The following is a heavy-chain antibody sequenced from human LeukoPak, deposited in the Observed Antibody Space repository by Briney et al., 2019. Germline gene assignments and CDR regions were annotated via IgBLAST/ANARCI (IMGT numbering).Heavy chain of an antibody. CDR2: INSDGRKT. V-gene: IGHV3-74*01. Sequence: GGSLRLSCAASGFIFSSFWMHWVRQVPGKGLVWVSHINSDGRKTDYADSVRGRFTISRDNAKNTLYLQMNRLTVEDTAVYYYGRGMRDYYGLDYWGQGILVTVSS. CDR3: GRGMRDYYGLDY. J-gene: IGHJ4*02. D-gene: IGHD3-10*01. CDR1: GFIFSSFW.